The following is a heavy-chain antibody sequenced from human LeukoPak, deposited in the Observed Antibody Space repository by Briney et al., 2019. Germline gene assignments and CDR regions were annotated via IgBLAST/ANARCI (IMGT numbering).Heavy chain of an antibody. V-gene: IGHV4-39*01. CDR2: IYYGQTI. Sequence: PSETLSLTCTISAASISSSSHHWGWIRQSPGKGLEWIGSIYYGQTIYYNPSLNSRVTMSVVTSRDQFILQLNSVTAADTAVYYCVRHDGRGGATMGALDSWGQGSLVTVSS. CDR3: VRHDGRGGATMGALDS. D-gene: IGHD5-12*01. CDR1: AASISSSSHH. J-gene: IGHJ4*02.